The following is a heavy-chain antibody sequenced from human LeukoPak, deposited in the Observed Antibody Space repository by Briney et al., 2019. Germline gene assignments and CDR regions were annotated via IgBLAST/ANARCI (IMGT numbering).Heavy chain of an antibody. V-gene: IGHV4-34*01. CDR2: INHSGST. CDR1: GGSFSGYQ. Sequence: PSETLSLTCAVYGGSFSGYQWSWIREPPRKGLELIGEINHSGSTNHNPSLKSRVTISVDTSKNQFSLKLTSVTAADTAVYYCARPGQLGSLYYGLDVWGQGTTVTVS. J-gene: IGHJ6*02. D-gene: IGHD3-10*01. CDR3: ARPGQLGSLYYGLDV.